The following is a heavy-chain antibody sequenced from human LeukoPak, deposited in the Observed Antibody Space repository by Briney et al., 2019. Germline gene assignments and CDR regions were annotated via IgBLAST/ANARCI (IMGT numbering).Heavy chain of an antibody. V-gene: IGHV1-2*02. CDR3: ASRIPNYYDSSGYLLPLDY. D-gene: IGHD3-22*01. Sequence: ASVKVSCKASGYTFTGYYMHWVRQAPGQGLEWMGWINPNSGGTNYAQKFQGRVTMTRDTSISTAYMELSRLRSDDTAVYYCASRIPNYYDSSGYLLPLDYWGQGTLVTVPS. J-gene: IGHJ4*02. CDR2: INPNSGGT. CDR1: GYTFTGYY.